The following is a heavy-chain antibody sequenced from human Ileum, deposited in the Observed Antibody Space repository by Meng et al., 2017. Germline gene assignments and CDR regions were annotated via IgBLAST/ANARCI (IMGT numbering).Heavy chain of an antibody. V-gene: IGHV4-39*07. CDR1: VFSSTSTVYC. D-gene: IGHD3-9*01. CDR2: IYSSGST. CDR3: ARHTTCYTNWFDP. Sequence: QRPGSGSELLSASLPLTLIASVCVFSSTSTVYCWGWIRQPPGKGLEWIGFIYSSGSTYYNPSLESRVTISRDTSKNQFSLKLTSVTAADTAVYYCARHTTCYTNWFDPWGQGTLVTVSS. J-gene: IGHJ5*02.